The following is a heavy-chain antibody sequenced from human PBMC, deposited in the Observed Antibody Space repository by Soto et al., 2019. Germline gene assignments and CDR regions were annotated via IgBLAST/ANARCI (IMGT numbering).Heavy chain of an antibody. CDR1: DGSISSSSYY. Sequence: QLQLQESGPGLVKPSETLSLTCTVSDGSISSSSYYWGWIRQPPGKGLEWIGSIYYSGSTYYNPSLKSRVTISVDTSKNQLSLKLSSVTAADTAVYYCAGYGAELGGYFDYWGQGTLVTVSS. J-gene: IGHJ4*02. V-gene: IGHV4-39*01. CDR3: AGYGAELGGYFDY. D-gene: IGHD7-27*01. CDR2: IYYSGST.